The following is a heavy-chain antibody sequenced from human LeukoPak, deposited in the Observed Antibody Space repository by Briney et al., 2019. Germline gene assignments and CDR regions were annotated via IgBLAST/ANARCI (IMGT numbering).Heavy chain of an antibody. J-gene: IGHJ4*02. V-gene: IGHV4-39*01. D-gene: IGHD3-9*01. CDR3: ARLDIQSIDY. CDR2: IYYSGST. CDR1: VGSISSSSYY. Sequence: PSETLSLTCTVSVGSISSSSYYWGWIRQPPGKGLEWIGSIYYSGSTYYNPSLKSRVTISVDTSKNQFSLKLSSVTAADTAVYYCARLDIQSIDYWGQGTLVTVSS.